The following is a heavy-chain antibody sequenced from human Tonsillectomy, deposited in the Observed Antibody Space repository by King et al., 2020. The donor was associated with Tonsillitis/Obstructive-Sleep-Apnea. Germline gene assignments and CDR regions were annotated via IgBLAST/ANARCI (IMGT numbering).Heavy chain of an antibody. Sequence: VQLVESGGGLVQPGGSLRLSCAASGFTFSSYAMSWVRQAPGKGLEWVSAISGSGGSTYYADSVKGRFTISRDKSKNTLYLQMNSLRAEDTAVYYCAKGGDFWSGYYYFHHMDVWGKGTTVTVSS. V-gene: IGHV3-23*04. CDR3: AKGGDFWSGYYYFHHMDV. J-gene: IGHJ6*03. CDR1: GFTFSSYA. CDR2: ISGSGGST. D-gene: IGHD3-3*01.